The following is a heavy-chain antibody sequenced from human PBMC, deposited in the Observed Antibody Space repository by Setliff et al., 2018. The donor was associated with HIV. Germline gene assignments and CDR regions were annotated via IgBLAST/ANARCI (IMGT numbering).Heavy chain of an antibody. CDR1: GYTFTSYA. D-gene: IGHD1-26*01. CDR3: ATRGEQLYFYGMDV. J-gene: IGHJ6*02. V-gene: IGHV7-4-1*02. Sequence: ASVKVSCKASGYTFTSYAVNWVRQAPGQGLEWVGWIHTNTGDPTYAQGFTGWFVFSFDTSVSTAYLQISGLKAEDTAVYYCATRGEQLYFYGMDVWGQGTTVTVSS. CDR2: IHTNTGDP.